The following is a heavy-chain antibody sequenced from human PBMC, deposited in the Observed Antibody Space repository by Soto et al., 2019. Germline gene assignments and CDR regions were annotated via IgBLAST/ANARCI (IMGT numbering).Heavy chain of an antibody. CDR3: ARVLRYFTPYYCFDV. Sequence: SGTLSLTCTVSGFTISSYYWSWIRQPPGKGLEWIGYIYYSGSTNYNPSLKSRVTISVDTSKNQFSLKLSSVTAADTAVYYCARVLRYFTPYYCFDVWGQGTTVTVSS. J-gene: IGHJ6*02. V-gene: IGHV4-59*01. D-gene: IGHD3-9*01. CDR2: IYYSGST. CDR1: GFTISSYY.